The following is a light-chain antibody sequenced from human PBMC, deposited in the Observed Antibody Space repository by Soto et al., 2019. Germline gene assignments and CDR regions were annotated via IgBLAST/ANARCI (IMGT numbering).Light chain of an antibody. V-gene: IGLV2-14*01. CDR1: SSDVGAYNY. J-gene: IGLJ2*01. CDR2: DVS. Sequence: QSALTQPASVSGSPGQSITISCTGTSSDVGAYNYVSWYQQHPGRAPQLIIYDVSYRPSGVSNRFSGSKSGNTASLTISGLQADDEADYYCSSCTGSSTLFGGGTKVTVL. CDR3: SSCTGSSTL.